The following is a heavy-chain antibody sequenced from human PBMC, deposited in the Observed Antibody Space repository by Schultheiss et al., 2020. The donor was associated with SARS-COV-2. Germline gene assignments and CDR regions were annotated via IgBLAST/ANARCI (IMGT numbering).Heavy chain of an antibody. J-gene: IGHJ4*02. CDR3: ARVRSTVAILYYFDY. V-gene: IGHV3-66*01. CDR1: GFTFSSYD. Sequence: GESLKISCAASGFTFSSYDMHWVRQAPGKGLVWVSVIYSGGSTYYADSVKGRFTISRDNSKNTLYLQMNSLRAEDTAVYYCARVRSTVAILYYFDYWGQGTLVTVSS. CDR2: IYSGGST. D-gene: IGHD4-23*01.